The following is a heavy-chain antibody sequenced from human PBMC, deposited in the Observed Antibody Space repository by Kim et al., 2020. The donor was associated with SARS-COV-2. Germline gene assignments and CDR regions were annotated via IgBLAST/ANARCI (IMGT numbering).Heavy chain of an antibody. J-gene: IGHJ4*02. Sequence: ASVKVSCKASGYTFTSYYMHWVRQAPGQGLEWMGIINPSGGSTSYAQKFQGRVTMTRDTSTSTVYMELSSLRSEDTAVYYCASPTPGGWGSYRNALVIWGQGTLVTVSS. V-gene: IGHV1-46*01. CDR2: INPSGGST. CDR1: GYTFTSYY. CDR3: ASPTPGGWGSYRNALVI. D-gene: IGHD3-16*02.